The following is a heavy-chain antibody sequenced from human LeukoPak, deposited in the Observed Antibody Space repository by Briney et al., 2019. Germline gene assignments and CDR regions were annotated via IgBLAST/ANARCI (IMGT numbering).Heavy chain of an antibody. CDR1: GYTFTGYY. Sequence: APVKVSCKASGYTFTGYYIHWVRQAPGQGLEWMGWINPKRGGAKYEQKFQGRVTMTRDTPINTAYMELSSLRYDDTALYYCARSPMSELPAAIMSLRAPSDYWGQGTMVTDSS. V-gene: IGHV1-2*02. D-gene: IGHD2-2*02. J-gene: IGHJ4*02. CDR3: ARSPMSELPAAIMSLRAPSDY. CDR2: INPKRGGA.